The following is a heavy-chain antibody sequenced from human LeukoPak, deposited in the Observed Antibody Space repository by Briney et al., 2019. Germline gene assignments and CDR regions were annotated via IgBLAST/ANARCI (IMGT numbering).Heavy chain of an antibody. CDR2: ISSSSSTI. D-gene: IGHD1-26*01. CDR1: GFTFSSYS. Sequence: GGSLRLSCVVSGFTFSSYSMNWVRQAPGKGLEGVSYISSSSSTIYYADSVKGRVTISRDNAKNSLYLQMNSLRAEDTAVYYCARDWQYSGNYFDYWGQGTLVTVSS. J-gene: IGHJ4*02. CDR3: ARDWQYSGNYFDY. V-gene: IGHV3-48*01.